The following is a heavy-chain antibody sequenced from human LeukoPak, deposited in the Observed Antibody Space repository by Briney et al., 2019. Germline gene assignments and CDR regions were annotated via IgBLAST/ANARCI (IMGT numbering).Heavy chain of an antibody. CDR1: GGSISSSSYY. V-gene: IGHV4-39*01. Sequence: SETLSLTCTVSGGSISSSSYYWGWIRQPPGRGLEWIGSIYYSGSTYYNPSLKSRVTISVDTSKNQFSLKLSSVTAADTAVYYCARRFGELFDAFDIWGQGTMVTVSS. J-gene: IGHJ3*02. CDR3: ARRFGELFDAFDI. CDR2: IYYSGST. D-gene: IGHD3-10*01.